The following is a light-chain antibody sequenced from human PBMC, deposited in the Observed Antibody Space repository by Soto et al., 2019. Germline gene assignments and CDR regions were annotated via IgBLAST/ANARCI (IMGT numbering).Light chain of an antibody. J-gene: IGKJ2*01. CDR3: QQYDSSPVT. Sequence: IVLTQSPGTLSLSPGERATLSCGASQSVSASYLAWYQQKPGQSPRLLIYGASRRATGIPDRFSAGGSGTDFTLTISRLEPEDFAVYYCQQYDSSPVTVGQGSKVEIK. CDR1: QSVSASY. V-gene: IGKV3-20*01. CDR2: GAS.